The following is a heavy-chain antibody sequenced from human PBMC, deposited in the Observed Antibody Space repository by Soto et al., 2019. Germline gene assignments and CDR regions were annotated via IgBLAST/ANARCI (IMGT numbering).Heavy chain of an antibody. D-gene: IGHD6-13*01. V-gene: IGHV1-2*04. CDR3: ATTRGLAAAGNQAWYGMDV. CDR1: GYTFTGYY. Sequence: ASVKVSCKASGYTFTGYYMHWVRQAPGQGLEWMGWINPNSGGTNYAQKFQGWVTMTRDTSINTAYMELSRLRSDDTAVYYCATTRGLAAAGNQAWYGMDVWGQGTTVTVSS. CDR2: INPNSGGT. J-gene: IGHJ6*02.